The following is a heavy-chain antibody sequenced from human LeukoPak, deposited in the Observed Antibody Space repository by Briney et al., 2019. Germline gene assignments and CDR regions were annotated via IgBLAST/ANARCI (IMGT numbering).Heavy chain of an antibody. CDR2: MNPNSGNT. V-gene: IGHV1-8*01. CDR3: ARVLGPRAVRYCSGGSCYYY. CDR1: GYTFTSYD. D-gene: IGHD2-15*01. Sequence: GASVKVSCKASGYTFTSYDINWVRQATGQGLEWMGWMNPNSGNTGYAQKFQGRVTITRNTSISTAYMELSSLRSEDTAVYYCARVLGPRAVRYCSGGSCYYYWGQGTLVTVSS. J-gene: IGHJ4*02.